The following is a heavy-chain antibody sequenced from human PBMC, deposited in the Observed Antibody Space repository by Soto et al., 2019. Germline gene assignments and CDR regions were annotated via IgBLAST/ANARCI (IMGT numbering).Heavy chain of an antibody. J-gene: IGHJ4*02. D-gene: IGHD6-19*01. CDR2: ISYDGSNK. CDR3: ASSSGWSDY. V-gene: IGHV3-30*03. Sequence: GSLRLSCAASGFTFSSYGMHWVRQAPGKGLEWVAVISYDGSNKYYADSVKGRFTISRDNSKNTLYLQMNSLRAEDTAVYYRASSSGWSDYWGQGTLVTVSS. CDR1: GFTFSSYG.